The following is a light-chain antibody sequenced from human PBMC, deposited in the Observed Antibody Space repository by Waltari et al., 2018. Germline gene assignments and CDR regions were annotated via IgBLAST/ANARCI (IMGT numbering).Light chain of an antibody. CDR2: EVN. CDR1: NSDVGTYHY. Sequence: QSALTQPPSASGSPGQSVTIPCPGTNSDVGTYHYVSWFQQHPGRAPTLLIYEVNKRPSGVPDRFSGSKSENRASLTVSGLQADDEAVYHCSSYAGSNTLVFGGGTKLTVL. CDR3: SSYAGSNTLV. J-gene: IGLJ2*01. V-gene: IGLV2-8*01.